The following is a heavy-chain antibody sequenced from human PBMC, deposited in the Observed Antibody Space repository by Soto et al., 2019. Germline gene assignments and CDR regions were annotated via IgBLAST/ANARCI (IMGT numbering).Heavy chain of an antibody. CDR1: GFTFSSYA. D-gene: IGHD3-9*01. CDR3: AKAAYDISGYYYYGMDV. V-gene: IGHV3-23*01. J-gene: IGHJ6*02. CDR2: ISGSGGST. Sequence: GGSLRLSCAASGFTFSSYAMDWVRQAPGKGLEWVSAISGSGGSTYYADSVKGRFTISRDNSKNTLYLQMNSLRAEDTAVYYCAKAAYDISGYYYYGMDVWGQGTTVTVSS.